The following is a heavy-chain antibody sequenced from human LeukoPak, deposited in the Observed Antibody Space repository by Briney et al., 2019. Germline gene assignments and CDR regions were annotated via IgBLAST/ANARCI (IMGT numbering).Heavy chain of an antibody. CDR3: ASSAEQWMAQPLDY. Sequence: GGSLRLSCAASGFTFSSYGMHWVRQAPGKGLEWVAVISYDGSNKYYVDSVKGRFTISRDNSKNTLYLQMNSLRAEDTAVYYCASSAEQWMAQPLDYWGQGTLVTVSS. CDR2: ISYDGSNK. CDR1: GFTFSSYG. J-gene: IGHJ4*02. D-gene: IGHD6-19*01. V-gene: IGHV3-30*03.